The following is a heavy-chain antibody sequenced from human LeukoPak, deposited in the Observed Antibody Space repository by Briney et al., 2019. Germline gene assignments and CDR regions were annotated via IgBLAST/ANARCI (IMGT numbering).Heavy chain of an antibody. D-gene: IGHD2-15*01. CDR2: INPKSGGT. J-gene: IGHJ4*02. CDR1: GYTFTGYY. V-gene: IGHV1-2*02. Sequence: ASVKVSCKASGYTFTGYYMHWVRQAPGQGLECMGWINPKSGGTNYAQKFQGRVTMTRDTSISTAYMELSRLRSDDTAVYYCAREHCSGGSCYSCFDYWGQGTLVTVSS. CDR3: AREHCSGGSCYSCFDY.